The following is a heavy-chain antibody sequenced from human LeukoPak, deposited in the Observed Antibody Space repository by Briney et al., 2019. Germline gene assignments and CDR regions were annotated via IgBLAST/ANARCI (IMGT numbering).Heavy chain of an antibody. CDR3: AAGFGFLIES. CDR2: IKQDGSEK. CDR1: GYMFSSYY. D-gene: IGHD3-3*01. V-gene: IGHV3-7*02. J-gene: IGHJ4*02. Sequence: GGSLRLSCAASGYMFSSYYMAWVRQPAGKGLEWVANIKQDGSEKYYGGSVKGRFTISRDNAKNSLYLQMNSLRVEDTAVYFCAAGFGFLIESWGQGTLVTVSS.